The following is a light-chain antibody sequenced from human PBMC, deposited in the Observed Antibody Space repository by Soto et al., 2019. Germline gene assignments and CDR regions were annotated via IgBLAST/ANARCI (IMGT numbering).Light chain of an antibody. CDR1: QAISNL. J-gene: IGKJ4*01. V-gene: IGKV1-27*01. CDR3: QKCKTAPFT. CDR2: AAS. Sequence: DIQMTQSPSTLSGSVGDRVTITCRASQAISNLLAWYQQKPGKVPKLLIYAASTLQSGVPSRFSGSGSGTDFTLTISSLQPEDVATYYCQKCKTAPFTFGGGTKVDIK.